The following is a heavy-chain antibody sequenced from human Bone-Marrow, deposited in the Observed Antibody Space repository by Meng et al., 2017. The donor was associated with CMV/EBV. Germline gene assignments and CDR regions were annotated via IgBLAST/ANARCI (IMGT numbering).Heavy chain of an antibody. D-gene: IGHD1-26*01. CDR2: ISSSGSTI. V-gene: IGHV3-48*04. Sequence: GGSLRLSCAASGFTFSSYSMNWVRQAPGKGLEWVSYISSSGSTIYYADSVKGRFTISRDNAKNSLYLQMNSLRAEDTAVYYCARDQFAGDYYYYGMDVWGQGTTVTVSS. CDR3: ARDQFAGDYYYYGMDV. CDR1: GFTFSSYS. J-gene: IGHJ6*02.